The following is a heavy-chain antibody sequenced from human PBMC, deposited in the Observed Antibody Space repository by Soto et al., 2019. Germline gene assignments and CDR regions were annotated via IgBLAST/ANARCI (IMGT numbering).Heavy chain of an antibody. J-gene: IGHJ1*01. CDR3: ASLFTIFGVVIMGNFQH. V-gene: IGHV4-39*01. D-gene: IGHD3-3*01. CDR2: IYYSGST. CDR1: GGSISSSGYY. Sequence: SETLSLTCSVSGGSISSSGYYWGWIRQPPGRGLEWIGSIYYSGSTYYNPSLKSRVTISVDTSKNQFSLKLSSVTAADTAVYYCASLFTIFGVVIMGNFQHWGQGTLVTVSS.